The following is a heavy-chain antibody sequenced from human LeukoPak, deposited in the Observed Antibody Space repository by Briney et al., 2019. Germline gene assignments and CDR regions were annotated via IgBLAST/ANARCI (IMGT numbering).Heavy chain of an antibody. J-gene: IGHJ4*02. CDR2: INHRGST. Sequence: SETLSLTCAVYGGSFSGYYWSWIRQPPGKGLEWIGEINHRGSTNYNPSLKSRVTISVDTSKNQFSLKLSSVTAADTAVYYCARESGHYDSSGYTDYWGQGTLVTVSS. D-gene: IGHD3-22*01. CDR3: ARESGHYDSSGYTDY. CDR1: GGSFSGYY. V-gene: IGHV4-34*01.